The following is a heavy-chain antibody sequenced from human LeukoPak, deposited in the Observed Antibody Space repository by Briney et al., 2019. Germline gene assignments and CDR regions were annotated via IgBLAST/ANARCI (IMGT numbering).Heavy chain of an antibody. J-gene: IGHJ6*02. Sequence: ASVKVSCKASGYTFTGYYMHWVRQAPGQGLEWMGWINPNSGGINYAQKFQGRVTMTRDTSINTAYMELSRLRSDDTAVYYCARERGVVVVPAATPYGMDVWGQGTTVTVSS. V-gene: IGHV1-2*02. D-gene: IGHD2-2*01. CDR1: GYTFTGYY. CDR2: INPNSGGI. CDR3: ARERGVVVVPAATPYGMDV.